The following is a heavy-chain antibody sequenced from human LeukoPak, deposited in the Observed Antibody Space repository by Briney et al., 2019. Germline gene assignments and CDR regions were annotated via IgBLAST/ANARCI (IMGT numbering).Heavy chain of an antibody. V-gene: IGHV3-30*03. CDR2: ISYDGSNK. D-gene: IGHD3-16*01. CDR3: AREGKDLRLGYYNSGMDV. Sequence: GGSLRLSCAASGFTFSSYGMHWVRQAPGKGLEWVAVISYDGSNKYYADSVKGRFTISRDNAKNSLYLQMNSLRAEDTAVYYCAREGKDLRLGYYNSGMDVWGQGTTVSVSS. J-gene: IGHJ6*02. CDR1: GFTFSSYG.